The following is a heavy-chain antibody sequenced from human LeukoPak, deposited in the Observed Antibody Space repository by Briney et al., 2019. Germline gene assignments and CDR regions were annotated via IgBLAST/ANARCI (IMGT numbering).Heavy chain of an antibody. CDR3: ARINSGLRWGDALDI. CDR2: IKEDESEK. J-gene: IGHJ3*02. CDR1: GFIFSNYW. Sequence: GGSLRLSCAASGFIFSNYWMTWVRQAPGKGLEWVANIKEDESEKYYVDPVKGRFSIFRENAKNSLYLQMNSLRAEDTAVYYCARINSGLRWGDALDIWGQGTMVTVSS. V-gene: IGHV3-7*01. D-gene: IGHD5-12*01.